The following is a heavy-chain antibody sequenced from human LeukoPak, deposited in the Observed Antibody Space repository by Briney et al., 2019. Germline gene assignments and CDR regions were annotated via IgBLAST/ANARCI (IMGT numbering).Heavy chain of an antibody. Sequence: GGSLRLSCAASGFTFSNAWMSWVRQAPGKGLEWVAFIRNDGSNKYYADSVKGRFTISRDNSKNTLYLQMNSLRAEDTAVYYCATIPYYYGGGYYYMDVWGKGTTVTISS. CDR1: GFTFSNAW. J-gene: IGHJ6*03. D-gene: IGHD3-10*01. V-gene: IGHV3-30*02. CDR2: IRNDGSNK. CDR3: ATIPYYYGGGYYYMDV.